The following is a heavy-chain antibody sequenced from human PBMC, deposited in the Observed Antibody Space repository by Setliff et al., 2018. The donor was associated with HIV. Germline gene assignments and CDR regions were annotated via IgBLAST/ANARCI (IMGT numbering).Heavy chain of an antibody. V-gene: IGHV5-51*04. CDR1: GYNFATYY. Sequence: GESLKISCRTSGYNFATYYIAWVRQMPGKGPEWMGSVNPGDSSTKYNPSLQGQVTMSADKLINTAYLQWSSLKASDTAMYYCASSRYYNFWSGYSAFDYWGQGTLVTVSS. CDR2: VNPGDSST. J-gene: IGHJ4*02. CDR3: ASSRYYNFWSGYSAFDY. D-gene: IGHD3-3*01.